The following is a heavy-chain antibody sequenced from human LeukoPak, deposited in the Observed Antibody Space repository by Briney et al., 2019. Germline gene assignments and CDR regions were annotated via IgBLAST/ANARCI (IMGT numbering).Heavy chain of an antibody. CDR1: GYTLTELS. CDR3: ARDPALEGTEDYRDFGGVESVDAFDV. J-gene: IGHJ3*01. D-gene: IGHD4-23*01. Sequence: ASVKVSCKVSGYTLTELSMHWVRQAPGKGLEWMGRVIPMFDVTDYAQKFQGRVTITADTSTGTAYMELSSLTSDDTAMYYCARDPALEGTEDYRDFGGVESVDAFDVWGQGTMVTVFS. V-gene: IGHV1-24*01. CDR2: VIPMFDVT.